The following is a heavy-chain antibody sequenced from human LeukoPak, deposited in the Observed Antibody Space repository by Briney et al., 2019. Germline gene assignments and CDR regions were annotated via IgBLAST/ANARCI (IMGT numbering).Heavy chain of an antibody. CDR3: AKYYDSSGNTFDY. V-gene: IGHV3-23*01. CDR2: ISGSTGNT. J-gene: IGHJ4*02. D-gene: IGHD3-22*01. Sequence: GGSLRLSCVASGFTFSSSAMSWVRQAPGKGLEWVSVISGSTGNTYYTDSVKGRFTISRDNSKNTLYLQMNSLRAEDTAVYYCAKYYDSSGNTFDYWGQGTLVTVSS. CDR1: GFTFSSSA.